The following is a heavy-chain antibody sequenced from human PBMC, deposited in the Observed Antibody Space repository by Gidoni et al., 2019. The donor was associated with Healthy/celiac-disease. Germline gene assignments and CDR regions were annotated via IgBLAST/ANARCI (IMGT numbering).Heavy chain of an antibody. J-gene: IGHJ5*02. CDR2: ISYDGSNK. CDR1: RFTFSSYG. D-gene: IGHD3-10*01. V-gene: IGHV3-30*18. CDR3: AKDGWFGETLNWFDP. Sequence: QVQLVESGGGVVQPVRSLRLSCAASRFTFSSYGMHWVRQAPGKGLEWVAVISYDGSNKYYADSVKGRFTISRDNSKNTLYLQMNSLRAEDTAVYYCAKDGWFGETLNWFDPWGQGTLVTVSS.